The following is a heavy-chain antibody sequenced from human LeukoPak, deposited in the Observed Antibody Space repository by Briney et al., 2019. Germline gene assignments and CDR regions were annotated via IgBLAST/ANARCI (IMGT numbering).Heavy chain of an antibody. CDR3: AREPYRHGMDV. Sequence: PSETLSLSCTVSAGSISSYYWSEIRQPPGKGLEWIGYIYYSGSTNYNPSLKSRVTISVDTSKNQFSLKLSSVTAADTAVYYCAREPYRHGMDVWGQGTTVTVSS. D-gene: IGHD1-26*01. CDR1: AGSISSYY. CDR2: IYYSGST. V-gene: IGHV4-59*01. J-gene: IGHJ6*02.